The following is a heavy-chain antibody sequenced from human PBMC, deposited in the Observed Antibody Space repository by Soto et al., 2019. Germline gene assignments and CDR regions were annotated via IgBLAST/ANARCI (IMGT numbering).Heavy chain of an antibody. J-gene: IGHJ5*02. V-gene: IGHV4-34*01. CDR1: GGSFSGYY. CDR3: ARVRSYGSTASTSSTINWFDP. CDR2: INHSGST. Sequence: SETLSLTCAVYGGSFSGYYWSWIRQPPGKGLEWIGEINHSGSTNYNPSLKSRVTISVDTSKNQFSLKLSSVTAADTAVYYCARVRSYGSTASTSSTINWFDPWGQGTLVTVSS. D-gene: IGHD5-18*01.